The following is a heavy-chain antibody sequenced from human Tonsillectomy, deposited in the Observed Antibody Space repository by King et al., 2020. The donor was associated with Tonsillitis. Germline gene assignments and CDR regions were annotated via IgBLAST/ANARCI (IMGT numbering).Heavy chain of an antibody. CDR2: IIPILGIT. D-gene: IGHD3-22*01. CDR1: GGTFSRYA. Sequence: QLVQSGAEVKKPGSSVKVSCKASGGTFSRYAISWVRQAPGQGLEWMGRIIPILGITNYAQKFQGRVTITADKSTSTAYMELSSLRSEDTAVYYCARDHITYYYDSSGYDNPAYFDYWGQGTLVTVSS. V-gene: IGHV1-69*04. J-gene: IGHJ4*02. CDR3: ARDHITYYYDSSGYDNPAYFDY.